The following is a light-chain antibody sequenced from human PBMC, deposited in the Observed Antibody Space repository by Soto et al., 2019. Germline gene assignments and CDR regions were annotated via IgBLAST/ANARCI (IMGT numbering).Light chain of an antibody. Sequence: QSVLTQPPSASGTPGQKVTISCSGSSSNIGSNYAYWYQQLPGTAPKVVMYRNDQRPSEVPDRFSGSKSGTSASLAISGLRSEYEADYYCAAWDDSLSGPVFGAGTKVTVL. CDR3: AAWDDSLSGPV. V-gene: IGLV1-47*01. CDR2: RND. CDR1: SSNIGSNY. J-gene: IGLJ1*01.